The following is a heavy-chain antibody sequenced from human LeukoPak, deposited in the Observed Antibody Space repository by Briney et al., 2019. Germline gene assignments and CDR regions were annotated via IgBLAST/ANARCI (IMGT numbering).Heavy chain of an antibody. Sequence: GGSLRLSCAASGFTFSDHYMDWVRQAPGKGLEWVGRIRNKANSYTTQYAASVQGRFTISRDDSKSSLYLQMNSLKTEDTAVYYCARGLLPYYGMDVWGQGTTVTVSS. CDR3: ARGLLPYYGMDV. CDR2: IRNKANSYTT. V-gene: IGHV3-72*01. CDR1: GFTFSDHY. D-gene: IGHD2-15*01. J-gene: IGHJ6*02.